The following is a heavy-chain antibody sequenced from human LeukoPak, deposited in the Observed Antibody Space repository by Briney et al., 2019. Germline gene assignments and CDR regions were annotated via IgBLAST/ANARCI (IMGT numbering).Heavy chain of an antibody. Sequence: ASVKVSCKASGYTFTGYYMHWVRQAPGQGLEWMGWINPNSGGTNYAQKFQGRVTMTRDTSISTAYMELSRLRSDDTAVYYCAREDIAAAYFDYWGQGTLVTVSP. CDR2: INPNSGGT. CDR3: AREDIAAAYFDY. CDR1: GYTFTGYY. D-gene: IGHD6-13*01. V-gene: IGHV1-2*02. J-gene: IGHJ4*02.